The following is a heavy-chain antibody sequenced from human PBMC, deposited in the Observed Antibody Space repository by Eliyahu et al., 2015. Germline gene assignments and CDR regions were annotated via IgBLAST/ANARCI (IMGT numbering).Heavy chain of an antibody. J-gene: IGHJ6*02. CDR2: ISGSGGST. V-gene: IGHV3-23*01. Sequence: EVQLLESGGGLVQPGGSLRLSCXASGFTFSXXAMSWVRPAPGKGLGWVSAISGSGGSTYYADSVKGRFTISRDNSKNTLYLQMNSLRAEDTAVYYCAGCTNGSQLPKYYYYYGMDVWGQGTTVTVSS. CDR3: AGCTNGSQLPKYYYYYGMDV. D-gene: IGHD2-8*01. CDR1: GFTFSXXA.